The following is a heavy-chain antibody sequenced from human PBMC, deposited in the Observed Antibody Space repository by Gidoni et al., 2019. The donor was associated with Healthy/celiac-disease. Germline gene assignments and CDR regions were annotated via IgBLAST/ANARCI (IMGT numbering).Heavy chain of an antibody. CDR1: GFTFSSYA. Sequence: EVQLLESGGGLVQPGGSLRLSCAASGFTFSSYAMSWVRQAPGKWLEWVSAISGSGGSTYYADSVKGRFTISSDNSTNTLYLQMNSLRAEDTAVYYCAQAGLDGNAFDIWGQGTMVTVSS. D-gene: IGHD6-19*01. CDR3: AQAGLDGNAFDI. J-gene: IGHJ3*02. V-gene: IGHV3-23*01. CDR2: ISGSGGST.